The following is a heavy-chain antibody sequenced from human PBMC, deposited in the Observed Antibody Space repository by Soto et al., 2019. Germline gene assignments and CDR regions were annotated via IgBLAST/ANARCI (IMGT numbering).Heavy chain of an antibody. CDR1: GFTFSSYS. J-gene: IGHJ3*02. V-gene: IGHV3-21*01. Sequence: EVQLVESGGGLVKPGGSLRLSCAASGFTFSSYSMNWVRQAPGKGLEWVSSISSSSSYIYYADSVKGRFTISRDNAKNSLYLQMNSLRAEDTAVYYCAGRVVMGIGFSAFDIWGQGTMVTVSS. D-gene: IGHD3-3*01. CDR2: ISSSSSYI. CDR3: AGRVVMGIGFSAFDI.